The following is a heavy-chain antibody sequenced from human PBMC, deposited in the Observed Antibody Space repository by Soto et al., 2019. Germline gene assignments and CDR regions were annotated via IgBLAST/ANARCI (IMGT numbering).Heavy chain of an antibody. CDR1: GGSISSSSYY. CDR2: IYYSGST. D-gene: IGHD5-18*01. Sequence: SETLSLTCTVSGGSISSSSYYWGWIRQPPGKGLEWIGSIYYSGSTYYNPSLKSRVTISVDTSKSQFSLKLSSVTAADTAVYFCTCIFSGGYGYGFYYYGMDVWGQGTTVTVSS. CDR3: TCIFSGGYGYGFYYYGMDV. V-gene: IGHV4-39*01. J-gene: IGHJ6*02.